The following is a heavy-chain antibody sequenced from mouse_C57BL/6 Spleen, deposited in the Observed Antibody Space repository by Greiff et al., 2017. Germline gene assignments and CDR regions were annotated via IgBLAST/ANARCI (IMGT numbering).Heavy chain of an antibody. Sequence: EVQVVESEGGLVQPGSSMKLSCTASGFTFSDYYMAWVRQVPEKGLEWVANINYDGSSTYYLDSLKSRFIISRDNAKNILYLQMSSLKSEDTATYYCAREGNHWYFDVWGTGTTVTVSS. CDR2: INYDGSST. J-gene: IGHJ1*03. CDR3: AREGNHWYFDV. CDR1: GFTFSDYY. D-gene: IGHD2-1*01. V-gene: IGHV5-16*01.